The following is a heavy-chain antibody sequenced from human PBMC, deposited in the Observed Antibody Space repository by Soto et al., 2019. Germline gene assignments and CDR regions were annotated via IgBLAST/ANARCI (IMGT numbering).Heavy chain of an antibody. CDR3: ARDLRYSSSWYLGAEYFQH. Sequence: QVQLVESGGGMVQPGRSLRLSCAASGFTFSSYGMHWVRQAPGKGLEWVAVIWYDGSNKYYADSVKGRFTISRDNSKNTLYPQMNSLRAEDTAVYYCARDLRYSSSWYLGAEYFQHWGQGTLVTVSS. CDR1: GFTFSSYG. CDR2: IWYDGSNK. J-gene: IGHJ1*01. D-gene: IGHD6-13*01. V-gene: IGHV3-33*01.